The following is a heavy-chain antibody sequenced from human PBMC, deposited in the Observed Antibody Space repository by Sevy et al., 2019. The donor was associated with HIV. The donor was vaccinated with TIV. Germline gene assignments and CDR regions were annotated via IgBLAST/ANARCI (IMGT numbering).Heavy chain of an antibody. J-gene: IGHJ4*02. CDR3: AREDYDSSGKGESFDY. Sequence: SETLSLTCAVYGGSFSGYYWSWIRQPPGKGLEWIGEINHSGSTNYNPSLKSRVTISVDTSKNQFSLKLGSVTAADTAVYYCAREDYDSSGKGESFDYWGQGTLVTVSS. D-gene: IGHD3-22*01. CDR2: INHSGST. V-gene: IGHV4-34*01. CDR1: GGSFSGYY.